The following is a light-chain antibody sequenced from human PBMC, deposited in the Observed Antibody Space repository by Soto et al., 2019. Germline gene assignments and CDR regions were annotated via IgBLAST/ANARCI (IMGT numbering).Light chain of an antibody. CDR3: QQSFRSPIT. Sequence: DIQMTQSPSSLSASVGDTVTMTCRASQSIALSVNWYQQKPGKAPKLLIYVAFTLESGVPSRFSSSGSGTEFTLTLRSLQPEDFATYYCQQSFRSPITCGQGTRLE. V-gene: IGKV1-39*01. CDR2: VAF. J-gene: IGKJ5*01. CDR1: QSIALS.